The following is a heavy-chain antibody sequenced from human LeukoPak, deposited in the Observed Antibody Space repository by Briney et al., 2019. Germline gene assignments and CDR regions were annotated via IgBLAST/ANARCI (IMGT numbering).Heavy chain of an antibody. CDR2: IYSFGST. Sequence: GGSLRLSSAASGFIVSSNYMSWVRQAPGKGLEWVSVIYSFGSTYYADSVKGRFTISRDNSKNTLYLQLNSLRVEDTAVYYCASLPGELDYWGRGTLVTASS. CDR1: GFIVSSNY. CDR3: ASLPGELDY. V-gene: IGHV3-53*01. D-gene: IGHD1-7*01. J-gene: IGHJ4*02.